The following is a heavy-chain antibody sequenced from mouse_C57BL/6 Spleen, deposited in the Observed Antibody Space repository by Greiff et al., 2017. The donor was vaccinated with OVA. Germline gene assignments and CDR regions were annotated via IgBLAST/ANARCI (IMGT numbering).Heavy chain of an antibody. V-gene: IGHV1-54*01. J-gene: IGHJ2*01. Sequence: VKLMESGAELVRPGTSVKVSCKASGYAFTNYLIEWVKQRPGQGLEWIGVINPGSGGTNYNEKFKGKATLTADKSSSTAYMQLSSLTSEDSAVYFCARRDDGYYYFDYWGQGTTLTVSS. CDR3: ARRDDGYYYFDY. CDR1: GYAFTNYL. CDR2: INPGSGGT. D-gene: IGHD2-3*01.